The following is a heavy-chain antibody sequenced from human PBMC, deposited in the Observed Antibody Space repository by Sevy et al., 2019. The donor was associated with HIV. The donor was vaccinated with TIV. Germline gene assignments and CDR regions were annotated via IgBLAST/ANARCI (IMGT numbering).Heavy chain of an antibody. CDR1: GFTFSGSE. CDR2: IRSRANGYAT. V-gene: IGHV3-73*01. Sequence: GGSLRLSCAASGFTFSGSETHWVRQASGKGLEWVGRIRSRANGYATTNAASVKGRFTISRDDSKNTAYLQMNSLKIEDTAVYYCTKDPGSLPWGPSAWFDPWGQGTLVTVSS. CDR3: TKDPGSLPWGPSAWFDP. D-gene: IGHD3-16*01. J-gene: IGHJ5*02.